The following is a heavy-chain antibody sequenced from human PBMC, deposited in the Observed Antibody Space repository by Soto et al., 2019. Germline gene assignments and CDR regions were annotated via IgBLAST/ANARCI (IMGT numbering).Heavy chain of an antibody. D-gene: IGHD6-13*01. CDR1: GFTFSSYG. V-gene: IGHV3-33*01. Sequence: QVQLVESGGGVVQPGRSLRLSCAASGFTFSSYGMHWVRQAPGKGLEWVAVIWYDGSNKYYADSVKGRFTISRDNSKNTLYLKMNSLRAEDTAVYNCAREGGIAAAGRYFDYWGQGTLVTVSS. J-gene: IGHJ4*02. CDR3: AREGGIAAAGRYFDY. CDR2: IWYDGSNK.